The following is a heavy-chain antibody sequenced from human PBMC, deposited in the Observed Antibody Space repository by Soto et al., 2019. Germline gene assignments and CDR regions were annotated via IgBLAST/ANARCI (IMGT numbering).Heavy chain of an antibody. D-gene: IGHD1-26*01. V-gene: IGHV3-23*01. CDR2: ISGSGGST. CDR3: ARRGSGSYYGY. Sequence: EVQLLESGGGLVQPGGSLRLSCAASGFTFSSYAMRWVRQAPGKGLEWVSAISGSGGSTYYADSVKGRFTVSRDTSKNTLYLQMNRLRAGDPAVYYCARRGSGSYYGYWGQGTLVTVSS. CDR1: GFTFSSYA. J-gene: IGHJ4*02.